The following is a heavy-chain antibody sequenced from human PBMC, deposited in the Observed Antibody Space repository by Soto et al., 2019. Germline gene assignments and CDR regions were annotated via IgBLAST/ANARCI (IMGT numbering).Heavy chain of an antibody. CDR1: GFTFSSYA. V-gene: IGHV3-23*01. D-gene: IGHD6-19*01. Sequence: GGSLRLSCAASGFTFSSYAMSWVRQAPGKGLEWVSAISGSGGSTYYADSVKGRFTISRDNSKNTLYLQMNSLRAEDTAVYYCATYISGWYQQFDYWGQATLVTVSS. CDR3: ATYISGWYQQFDY. J-gene: IGHJ4*02. CDR2: ISGSGGST.